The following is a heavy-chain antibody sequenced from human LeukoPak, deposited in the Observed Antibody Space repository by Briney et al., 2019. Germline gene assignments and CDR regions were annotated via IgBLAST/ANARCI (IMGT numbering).Heavy chain of an antibody. J-gene: IGHJ4*02. CDR2: IIPIFGTA. Sequence: ASVKVSCKASGGTFSSYAISWVRQAPGQGLEWMGGIIPIFGTANYAQKFQGRVTITADESTSTAYMGLSSLRSEDTAVYYCASEAYSGSYYPVYWGQGTLVTVSS. CDR3: ASEAYSGSYYPVY. D-gene: IGHD1-26*01. CDR1: GGTFSSYA. V-gene: IGHV1-69*13.